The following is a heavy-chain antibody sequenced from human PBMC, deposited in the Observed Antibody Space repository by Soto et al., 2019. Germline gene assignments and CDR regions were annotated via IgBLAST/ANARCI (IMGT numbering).Heavy chain of an antibody. Sequence: QVQLVQSGAEVKKPGASVMVCCRTSGYTFISYYMQWVRQAPGQGLEWMGTINPSGGSTTYAQKFQGRVTMTTDTSTRTVYMELSSLISEDTAVYYCARDLSPGYTDYWGQGTLVTVSS. V-gene: IGHV1-46*01. CDR1: GYTFISYY. CDR2: INPSGGST. D-gene: IGHD5-12*01. J-gene: IGHJ4*02. CDR3: ARDLSPGYTDY.